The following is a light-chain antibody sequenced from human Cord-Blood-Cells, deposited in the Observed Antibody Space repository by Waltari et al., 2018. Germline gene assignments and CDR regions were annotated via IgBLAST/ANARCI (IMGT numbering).Light chain of an antibody. CDR3: AALDDSLNGPV. CDR1: SSNIGNNA. J-gene: IGLJ2*01. V-gene: IGLV1-36*01. Sequence: QSVLTQPPSVSEAPRQRVTISCSGSSSNIGNNAVNWYQQLPGKAPKLLIYYDDRLPSGVSDRFSGSKSGTSASLAISGLQSEDEADYYCAALDDSLNGPVFGGGTKLTVL. CDR2: YDD.